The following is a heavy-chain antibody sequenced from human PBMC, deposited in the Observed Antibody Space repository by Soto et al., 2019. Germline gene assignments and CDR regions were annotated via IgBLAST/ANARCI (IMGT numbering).Heavy chain of an antibody. D-gene: IGHD3-22*01. Sequence: EVQLVESGGGLVQPGGSLRLSCAASGFTFSSYSMNWVRQAPGKGLELVSYISSSSSTIYYADSVKGRFTIAKDNAKNSLYLQMNSLRAEDTAVYYCAREIYDSSGYYAAFDYWGQGTLVTVSS. V-gene: IGHV3-48*01. CDR2: ISSSSSTI. CDR1: GFTFSSYS. J-gene: IGHJ4*02. CDR3: AREIYDSSGYYAAFDY.